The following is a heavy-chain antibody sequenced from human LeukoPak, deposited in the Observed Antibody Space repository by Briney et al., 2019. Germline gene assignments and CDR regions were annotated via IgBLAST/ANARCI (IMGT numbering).Heavy chain of an antibody. CDR2: IGGSGGGT. CDR1: GFTFSSYA. J-gene: IGHJ5*02. CDR3: AKRYYYDTSGNPGGLDP. V-gene: IGHV3-23*01. Sequence: GGSLRLSCAASGFTFSSYAMGWVRQAPGKGLEWVSTIGGSGGGTYYADSVKGRFTISRDNSKNTLSLQMNSLRAEDTAVYYCAKRYYYDTSGNPGGLDPWGQGTLVTVSS. D-gene: IGHD3-22*01.